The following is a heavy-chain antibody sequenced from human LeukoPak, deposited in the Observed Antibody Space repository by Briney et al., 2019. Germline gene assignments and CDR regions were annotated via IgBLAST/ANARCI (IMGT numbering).Heavy chain of an antibody. D-gene: IGHD3-16*02. V-gene: IGHV3-48*03. Sequence: GGSLRLSCAASGFTFSGYEMNWVRQAPGKGLEWVSYISSSGSTIYYADSVKGRFTISRDNAKNSLYLQMNSLRAEDTAVYYCARTPYDYVWGSYRYSSRLLFDYWGQGTLVTVSS. CDR3: ARTPYDYVWGSYRYSSRLLFDY. J-gene: IGHJ4*02. CDR2: ISSSGSTI. CDR1: GFTFSGYE.